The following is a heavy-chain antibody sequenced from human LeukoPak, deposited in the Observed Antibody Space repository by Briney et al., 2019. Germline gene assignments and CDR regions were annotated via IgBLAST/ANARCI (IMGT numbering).Heavy chain of an antibody. D-gene: IGHD5-12*01. V-gene: IGHV1-18*01. CDR3: ARVTRIYGSGYDYNY. CDR2: ISAYNGNT. CDR1: GGTFSSYA. J-gene: IGHJ4*02. Sequence: ASVKVSCKASGGTFSSYAISWVRQAPGQGLEWMGWISAYNGNTNYAQKLQGRVTMTTDTSTSTAYMELRSLRSDDTAVYYCARVTRIYGSGYDYNYWGQGTLVTVSS.